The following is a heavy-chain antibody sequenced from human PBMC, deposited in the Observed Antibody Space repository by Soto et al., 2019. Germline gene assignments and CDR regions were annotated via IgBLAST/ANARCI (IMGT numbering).Heavy chain of an antibody. Sequence: GGSLRLSCAASGFTFGNSWMHWVRQAPGKGLEWVSRMNSDGSTTDYADSVKGRFTVSRDNAKYTLYLQMNSLRAEDTAVYYFATAEVDYWGPGTLVTVSS. CDR3: ATAEVDY. CDR2: MNSDGSTT. J-gene: IGHJ4*02. V-gene: IGHV3-74*01. CDR1: GFTFGNSW.